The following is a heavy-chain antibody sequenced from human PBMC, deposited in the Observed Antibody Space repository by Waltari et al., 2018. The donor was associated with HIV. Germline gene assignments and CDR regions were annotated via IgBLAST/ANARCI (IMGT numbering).Heavy chain of an antibody. CDR2: IVGVGGST. CDR1: GFTLSNYG. D-gene: IGHD6-13*01. V-gene: IGHV3-23*01. Sequence: EVQVLESGGAVVQPGGPLRLSCAASGFTLSNYGMNWVRQAPGKGLGWVSTIVGVGGSTYYAASVRVRFPVSRDNSKTTLYLQMISLGAEDTAVYFCVKEHQYSHSWYSYYGMDVWGQGTTVTVS. CDR3: VKEHQYSHSWYSYYGMDV. J-gene: IGHJ6*02.